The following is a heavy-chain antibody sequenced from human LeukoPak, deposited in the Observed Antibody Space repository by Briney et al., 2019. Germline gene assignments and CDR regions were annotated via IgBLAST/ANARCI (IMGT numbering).Heavy chain of an antibody. CDR1: GFTFSSYA. J-gene: IGHJ3*02. Sequence: PGGSLRLSCAASGFTFSSYAMHWVRQAPGKGLEYVSVISSNGGNTYYANSVKGRFTISRDNSKNTRYLQMGSLRAEDMAVYYCARGGYADAFDIWGQGTMVTVSS. V-gene: IGHV3-64*01. CDR3: ARGGYADAFDI. D-gene: IGHD2-15*01. CDR2: ISSNGGNT.